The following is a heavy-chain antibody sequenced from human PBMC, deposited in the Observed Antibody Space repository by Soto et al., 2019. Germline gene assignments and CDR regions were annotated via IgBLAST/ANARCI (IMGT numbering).Heavy chain of an antibody. CDR1: GGTFSSYA. V-gene: IGHV1-69*13. CDR3: ARGYYYGSGSYIPNYYYYYGMDV. D-gene: IGHD3-10*01. Sequence: ASVKVSCKASGGTFSSYAISWVRQAPGQGLEWMGGIIPIFGTANYAQKFQGRVTITADESTSTAYMELSSLRSEDTAVYYCARGYYYGSGSYIPNYYYYYGMDVWG. CDR2: IIPIFGTA. J-gene: IGHJ6*02.